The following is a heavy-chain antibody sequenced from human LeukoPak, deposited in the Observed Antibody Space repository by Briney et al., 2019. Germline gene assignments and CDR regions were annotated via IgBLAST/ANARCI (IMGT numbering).Heavy chain of an antibody. CDR2: ISSSGSTI. Sequence: GGSLRLSCAASGFTLSSHEMNWVRQAPGKGLEWVSYISSSGSTIYYADSVKGRFTISRDNAKNSLYLQMNSLRAEDTAVYYCARDCGGGSCYGPYDAFDIWGQGTMVTVSS. V-gene: IGHV3-48*03. J-gene: IGHJ3*02. D-gene: IGHD2-15*01. CDR1: GFTLSSHE. CDR3: ARDCGGGSCYGPYDAFDI.